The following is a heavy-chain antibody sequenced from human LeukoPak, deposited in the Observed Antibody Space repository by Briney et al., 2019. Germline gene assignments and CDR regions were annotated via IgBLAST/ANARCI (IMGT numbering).Heavy chain of an antibody. J-gene: IGHJ4*02. Sequence: SETLSLTCTVSGYSISSGYHWGWIRQPPGKGLEWIGSIYHSGSTYYNPSLKSRVTISVDTSKDQSSLKLSSVTAADTAVYYCARDPLYSSSTYYFDYWGQGTLVTVSS. CDR1: GYSISSGYH. CDR2: IYHSGST. V-gene: IGHV4-38-2*02. CDR3: ARDPLYSSSTYYFDY. D-gene: IGHD6-13*01.